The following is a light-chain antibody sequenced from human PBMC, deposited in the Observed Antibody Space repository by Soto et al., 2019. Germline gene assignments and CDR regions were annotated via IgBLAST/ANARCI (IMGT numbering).Light chain of an antibody. CDR2: ATS. V-gene: IGKV1-27*01. CDR3: KKYNSAPLP. J-gene: IGKJ4*01. CDR1: QGIAPY. Sequence: DVQMTQSPSSLSAFVGDRVTITCRARQGIAPYLAWFQQKPGKVPKLLIYATSTLQSGVPSRFSGSGSGTDFTLTINSLQPEDVGTXYCKKYNSAPLPFGGGTKVAIK.